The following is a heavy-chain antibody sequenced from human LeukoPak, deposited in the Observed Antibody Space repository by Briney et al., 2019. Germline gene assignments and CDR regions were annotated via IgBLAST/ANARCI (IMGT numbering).Heavy chain of an antibody. V-gene: IGHV4-59*01. Sequence: PSETLSLTCTVSGGSISSYYWSWIRQPPGKGLEWIGYIYYSGSTNYNPSLKSRVTISVDTSKNQFSLKLSSVSAADTAVYYCARGQQDSISGFDYWGQGTLVTLSS. J-gene: IGHJ4*02. CDR2: IYYSGST. D-gene: IGHD3-22*01. CDR1: GGSISSYY. CDR3: ARGQQDSISGFDY.